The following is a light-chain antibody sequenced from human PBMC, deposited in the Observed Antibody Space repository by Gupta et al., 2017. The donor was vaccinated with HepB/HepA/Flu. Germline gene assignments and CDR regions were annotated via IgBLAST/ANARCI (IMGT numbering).Light chain of an antibody. CDR2: DVS. V-gene: IGLV2-14*03. CDR1: NSDVGGYNY. J-gene: IGLJ1*01. CDR3: SSYTSSSTREV. Sequence: QSALTQPASVSGSPGQSITISCTGTNSDVGGYNYVSWYQQHPGKAPKLMIYDVSNRPSGVSNRFSGSKSGNTASLTISGLQAEDEADYYCSSYTSSSTREVFGTGTKVTVL.